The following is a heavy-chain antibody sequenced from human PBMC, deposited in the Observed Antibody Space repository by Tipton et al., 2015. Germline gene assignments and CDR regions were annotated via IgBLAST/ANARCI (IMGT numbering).Heavy chain of an antibody. J-gene: IGHJ6*02. V-gene: IGHV4-59*01. CDR2: IYFRGNN. CDR1: GGSITHYY. CDR3: VRSRTNIVVVPADYGMDV. Sequence: TLSLTCTVSGGSITHYYWSWIRQPPGKGLEWLGDIYFRGNNHHNPSLKSRVTRSVDTPKKQFSLKLSSVTAADPAVYYCVRSRTNIVVVPADYGMDVWGQGTPVTVSS. D-gene: IGHD2-2*01.